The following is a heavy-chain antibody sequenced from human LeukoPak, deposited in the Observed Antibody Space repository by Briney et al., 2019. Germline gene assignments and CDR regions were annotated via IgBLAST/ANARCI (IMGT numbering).Heavy chain of an antibody. J-gene: IGHJ3*02. CDR2: IKEDGSEK. D-gene: IGHD3-10*01. Sequence: GGSLRLSCAASGFTLSSYWVSWVRQAPGKGLEWVANIKEDGSEKYYVDSVKGRFTISRDNAKNSLYLHMDSLTAEDTAMYYCARDWVAGVPFDAFDIWGQGTMVSVSS. V-gene: IGHV3-7*03. CDR3: ARDWVAGVPFDAFDI. CDR1: GFTLSSYW.